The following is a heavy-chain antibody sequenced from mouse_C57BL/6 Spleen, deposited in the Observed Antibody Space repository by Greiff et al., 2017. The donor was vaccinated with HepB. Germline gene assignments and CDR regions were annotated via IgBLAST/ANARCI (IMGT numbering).Heavy chain of an antibody. CDR1: GYAFSSYW. Sequence: VQRVESGAELVKPGASVKISCKASGYAFSSYWMNWVKQRPGKGLEWIGQIYPGDGDTNYNGKFKGKATLTADKSSSTAYMQLSSLTSEDSAVYFCARSDSSWFAYWGQGTLVTVSA. J-gene: IGHJ3*01. CDR2: IYPGDGDT. V-gene: IGHV1-80*01. CDR3: ARSDSSWFAY.